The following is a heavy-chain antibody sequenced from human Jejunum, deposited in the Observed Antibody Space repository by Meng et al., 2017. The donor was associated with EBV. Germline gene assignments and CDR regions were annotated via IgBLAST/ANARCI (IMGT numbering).Heavy chain of an antibody. D-gene: IGHD3-10*01. CDR2: IYYSGST. CDR3: ARRGGEGWFDP. CDR1: GGSISSSSYH. V-gene: IGHV4-39*01. J-gene: IGHJ5*02. Sequence: HLELQESGPGLVKPSEPLSLTCTVSGGSISSSSYHWGWIRQPPGKGLEWIGSIYYSGSTYYNPSLKSRVTISVDTSKNQFSLKLSSVTAADTAVYYCARRGGEGWFDPWGQGTLVTVSS.